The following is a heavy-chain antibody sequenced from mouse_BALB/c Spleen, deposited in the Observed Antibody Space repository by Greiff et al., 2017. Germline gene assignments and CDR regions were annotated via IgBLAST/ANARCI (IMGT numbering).Heavy chain of an antibody. CDR3: ARIYYDYDAMDY. Sequence: EVKLVESGAELVKPGASVKLSCTASGFNIKDTYMHWVKQRPEQGLEWIGRIDPANGNTKYDPKFQGKATITADTSSNTAYLQLSSLTSEDTAVYYCARIYYDYDAMDYWGQGTSVTVSS. V-gene: IGHV14-3*02. CDR1: GFNIKDTY. D-gene: IGHD2-1*01. J-gene: IGHJ4*01. CDR2: IDPANGNT.